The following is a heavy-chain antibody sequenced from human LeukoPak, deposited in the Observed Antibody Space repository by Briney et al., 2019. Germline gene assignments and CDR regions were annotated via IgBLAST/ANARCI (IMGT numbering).Heavy chain of an antibody. Sequence: SETLSLTCAVYGGSFSGYYWSWIRQPPGKGLEWIGEINHSGSTNYNPSLKSRVTISVDTSQNQFSLKLSSVTAADTAVYYCARRSTYYYDSSGYYRLYMRGAIDYWGQGTLVTVSS. J-gene: IGHJ4*02. CDR2: INHSGST. V-gene: IGHV4-34*01. D-gene: IGHD3-22*01. CDR1: GGSFSGYY. CDR3: ARRSTYYYDSSGYYRLYMRGAIDY.